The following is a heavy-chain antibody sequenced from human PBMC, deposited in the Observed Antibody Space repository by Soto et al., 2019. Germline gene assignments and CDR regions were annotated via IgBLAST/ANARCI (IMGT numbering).Heavy chain of an antibody. CDR1: GFTFSSYW. D-gene: IGHD4-17*01. CDR2: INRDGSST. Sequence: EVQLVESGGGLVQPGGSLRLSCAASGFTFSSYWMHWVRQAPGKGLVWVSRINRDGSSTSYADSVKGRFTISRDNAKNTLYLQMNSLRSEDTAVYYCARGAGDYFDPWAQGTLVTVSS. J-gene: IGHJ5*02. V-gene: IGHV3-74*01. CDR3: ARGAGDYFDP.